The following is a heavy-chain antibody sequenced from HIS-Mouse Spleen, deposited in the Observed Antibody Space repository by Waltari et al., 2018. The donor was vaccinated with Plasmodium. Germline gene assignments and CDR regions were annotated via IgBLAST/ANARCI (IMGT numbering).Heavy chain of an antibody. CDR1: GFTFSSYW. Sequence: EVQLVESGGGLVQPGGSLRLSCAASGFTFSSYWVSWVRQAPGKGVEWVDNIKQDGSEKDYLDSVKGRFTISRDNAKNSLYLQMHSLRAEDTAVYYCASSWYWYFDLWGRGTLVTVSS. V-gene: IGHV3-7*01. CDR3: ASSWYWYFDL. J-gene: IGHJ2*01. CDR2: IKQDGSEK. D-gene: IGHD6-13*01.